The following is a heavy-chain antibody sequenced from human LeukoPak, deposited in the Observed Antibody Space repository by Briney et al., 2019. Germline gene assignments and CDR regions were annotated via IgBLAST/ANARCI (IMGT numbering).Heavy chain of an antibody. Sequence: ASVKVSCKASGYTFTSYGISWVRQAPGQGPEWMGWISAYNGNTNYAQKLQGRVTMTTDTSTSTAYMELRSLRSDDTAVYYCATAAGTPPTFDYWGQGTLVTVSS. J-gene: IGHJ4*02. CDR3: ATAAGTPPTFDY. CDR1: GYTFTSYG. D-gene: IGHD6-13*01. V-gene: IGHV1-18*01. CDR2: ISAYNGNT.